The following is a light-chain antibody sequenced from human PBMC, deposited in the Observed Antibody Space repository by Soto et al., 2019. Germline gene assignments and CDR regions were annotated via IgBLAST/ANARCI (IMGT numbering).Light chain of an antibody. V-gene: IGKV3-15*01. Sequence: EIVMTQSPATLSVSPGERATLSCRASQSVSSNLAWYQQKPGQAPRLLIYLPSTRATGIPARFSGSGSGTEFTLTISSLQSEDFAVYYRQQYNNWPPLTFGGGTKVDIK. CDR3: QQYNNWPPLT. J-gene: IGKJ4*01. CDR2: LPS. CDR1: QSVSSN.